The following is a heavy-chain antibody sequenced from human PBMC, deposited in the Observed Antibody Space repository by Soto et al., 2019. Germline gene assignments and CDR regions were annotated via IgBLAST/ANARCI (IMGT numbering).Heavy chain of an antibody. CDR3: AKDYAEVGAVDYYGMDV. V-gene: IGHV3-30*18. Sequence: QVQLVESGGGVVQPGRSLRLSCAASGFTFSSYGMHWVRQAPGKGLEWVAVISYDGSNKYYADSVKGRFTISRDNSKNTLYLQMNSLRAEDTAVYYCAKDYAEVGAVDYYGMDVWGQGTTVTVSS. CDR1: GFTFSSYG. CDR2: ISYDGSNK. D-gene: IGHD1-26*01. J-gene: IGHJ6*02.